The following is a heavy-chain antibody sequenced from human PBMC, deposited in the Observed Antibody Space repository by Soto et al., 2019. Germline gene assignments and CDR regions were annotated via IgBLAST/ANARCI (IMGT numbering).Heavy chain of an antibody. CDR2: IYPGDFDT. J-gene: IGHJ5*02. D-gene: IGHD2-2*01. CDR1: GYRFTSYW. Sequence: GESLKISCKGSGYRFTSYWIAWVRQLPGKGLEFMGIIYPGDFDTRYNPSFQGQVTISADKSITTAYLQWSSLKASDTAMYYCARGYCTTTICDPWFDPWGQGTLVTVSS. CDR3: ARGYCTTTICDPWFDP. V-gene: IGHV5-51*01.